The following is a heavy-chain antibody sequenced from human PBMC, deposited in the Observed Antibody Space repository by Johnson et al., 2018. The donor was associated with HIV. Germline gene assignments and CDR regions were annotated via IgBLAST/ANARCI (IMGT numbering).Heavy chain of an antibody. V-gene: IGHV3-20*04. CDR3: GSRYDSSGYDPDAFDI. J-gene: IGHJ3*02. CDR2: ISWNGGST. Sequence: VQLVESGGGVVRPGGSLRLSCAASGFTFDDYGMSWVRQTPGKGLEWVSGISWNGGSTGYANSVKGRFTISRDNAKKSLYLQMNSLRAEDTALYYCGSRYDSSGYDPDAFDIWGQGTMVTVSS. CDR1: GFTFDDYG. D-gene: IGHD3-22*01.